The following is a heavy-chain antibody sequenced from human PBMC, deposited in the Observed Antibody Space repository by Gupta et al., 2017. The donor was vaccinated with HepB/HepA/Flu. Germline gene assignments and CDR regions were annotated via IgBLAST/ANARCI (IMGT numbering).Heavy chain of an antibody. V-gene: IGHV4-30-2*01. Sequence: QLQLQESGSGLVKPSQTLSLTCAVSGGSISSGGYSWSWIRQPPGKGLEWIGYIYHSGSTYYNPSLKSRVTISVDRSKNQFSLKLSSVTAADTAVYYCARGVRFLEGNYYFDYWGQGTLVTVSS. J-gene: IGHJ4*02. CDR1: GGSISSGGYS. CDR2: IYHSGST. D-gene: IGHD3-3*01. CDR3: ARGVRFLEGNYYFDY.